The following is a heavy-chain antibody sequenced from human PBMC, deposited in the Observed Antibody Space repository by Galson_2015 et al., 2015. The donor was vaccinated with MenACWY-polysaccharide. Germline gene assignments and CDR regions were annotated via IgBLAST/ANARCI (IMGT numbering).Heavy chain of an antibody. CDR2: INKEGREK. CDR1: GFTFSTYW. CDR3: ARGHHGMDV. J-gene: IGHJ6*02. V-gene: IGHV3-7*01. Sequence: SLRLSCAASGFTFSTYWMNWVRQAPGKGLEWVANINKEGREKHYVDSVEGRFTISRDNAKSSMYLQMNSLIVDDTAVYYCARGHHGMDVWGQGTTVTVS.